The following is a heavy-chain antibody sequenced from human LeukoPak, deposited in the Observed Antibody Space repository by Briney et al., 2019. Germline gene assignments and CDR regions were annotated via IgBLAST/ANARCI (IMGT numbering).Heavy chain of an antibody. D-gene: IGHD2-2*01. J-gene: IGHJ4*02. CDR3: PLDIVVVPAAANFDY. Sequence: ASVTVSCKASGYTFTSYGISWVRQAPGQGLEWMGWISAYNGNTNYAQKLQGRVTMTTDTSTSTAYMELRSLRAEDTAVYYCPLDIVVVPAAANFDYWGQGTLVTVSS. CDR2: ISAYNGNT. CDR1: GYTFTSYG. V-gene: IGHV1-18*01.